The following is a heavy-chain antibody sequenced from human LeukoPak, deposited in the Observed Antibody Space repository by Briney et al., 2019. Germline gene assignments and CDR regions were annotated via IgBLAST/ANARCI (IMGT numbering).Heavy chain of an antibody. CDR3: ARQVAGIGLYYFDY. V-gene: IGHV4-38-2*02. D-gene: IGHD6-19*01. CDR1: GYSISSGYY. Sequence: SETLSLTCTVSGYSISSGYYWGWIRRPPGKGLQWIGSIYFSGNTDYNPSLKSRVTISIDTSKNQFSLKLTSVTAADTAVYYCARQVAGIGLYYFDYWGQGTLVTVSS. CDR2: IYFSGNT. J-gene: IGHJ4*02.